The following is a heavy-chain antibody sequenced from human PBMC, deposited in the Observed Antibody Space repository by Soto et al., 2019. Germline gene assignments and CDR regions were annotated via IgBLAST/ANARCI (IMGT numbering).Heavy chain of an antibody. V-gene: IGHV4-34*01. CDR1: GGSFSGYY. CDR3: ARGGRFWSGYYTGLGGWFDP. CDR2: INHSGST. D-gene: IGHD3-3*01. Sequence: QVQLQQWGAGLLKPSETLSLTCAVYGGSFSGYYWSWIRQPPGKGLEWIGEINHSGSTNYNPSLKSRVTISVDTSKNKYSLKLSSVTAADTAVYYCARGGRFWSGYYTGLGGWFDPWGQGTLVTVSS. J-gene: IGHJ5*02.